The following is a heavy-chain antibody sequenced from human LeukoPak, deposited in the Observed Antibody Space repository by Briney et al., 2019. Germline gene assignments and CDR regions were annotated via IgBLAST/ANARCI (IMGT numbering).Heavy chain of an antibody. Sequence: PSETLSLTCTVSGGSISNNNFYWGWIRQPPGKGLEWIGTIFYSGSTYYNPSLKSRVSISVDTSQNQFSLKLSSVTAADTAVYYCARSPVIAARFDYWGQGTLVTVSS. CDR1: GGSISNNNFY. V-gene: IGHV4-39*07. CDR3: ARSPVIAARFDY. D-gene: IGHD6-6*01. CDR2: IFYSGST. J-gene: IGHJ4*02.